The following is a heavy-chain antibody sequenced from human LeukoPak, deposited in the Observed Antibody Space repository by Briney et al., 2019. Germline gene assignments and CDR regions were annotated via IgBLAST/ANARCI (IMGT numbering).Heavy chain of an antibody. J-gene: IGHJ4*02. Sequence: GGSLRLSCAASGFTFSSYSMNWVRQAPGKGLEWVSSISSSSSYIYYADSVKGRFTISRDNAKNSLYLQMNSLRAEDTAVYYCARWSGDYYDSSGLIHWGQGTLVTVSS. CDR1: GFTFSSYS. CDR3: ARWSGDYYDSSGLIH. D-gene: IGHD3-22*01. V-gene: IGHV3-21*01. CDR2: ISSSSSYI.